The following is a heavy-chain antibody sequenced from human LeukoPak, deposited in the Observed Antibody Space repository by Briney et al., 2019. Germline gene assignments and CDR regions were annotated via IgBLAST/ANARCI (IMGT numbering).Heavy chain of an antibody. Sequence: PGRSLRLSCAASGFTFSSYGMHWVRQAPGKGLEWVAVISYDGSNKYYADSVKGRFTISRDNDKKSLFLQVSSLRGEDTAVYYCARDRGFSYGIDFWGQGTLVTVSS. CDR3: ARDRGFSYGIDF. CDR1: GFTFSSYG. V-gene: IGHV3-30*03. J-gene: IGHJ4*02. CDR2: ISYDGSNK. D-gene: IGHD5-18*01.